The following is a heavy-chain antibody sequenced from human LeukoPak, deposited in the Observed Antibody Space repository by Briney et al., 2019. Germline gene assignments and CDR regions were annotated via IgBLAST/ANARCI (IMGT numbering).Heavy chain of an antibody. Sequence: GGSLRLSCAASGFTFSSYSMNWVRQAPGKGLEWVSSISSSSSYIYYADSVKGRFTISRDNAKNSLYLQMNSLRAEDTAVYYCARDRGYGDYEFDYWGQGTLVTVSS. CDR2: ISSSSSYI. CDR3: ARDRGYGDYEFDY. V-gene: IGHV3-21*04. CDR1: GFTFSSYS. D-gene: IGHD4-17*01. J-gene: IGHJ4*02.